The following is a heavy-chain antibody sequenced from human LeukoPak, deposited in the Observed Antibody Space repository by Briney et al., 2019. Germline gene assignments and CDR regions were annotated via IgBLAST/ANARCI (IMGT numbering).Heavy chain of an antibody. D-gene: IGHD6-19*01. Sequence: SSETLSLTCTVSGGSISSSSYYWGWIRQPPGKGLEWIGSIYYSGSTYYNPSLKSRVTISVDTSKNQFSLKLSSVTAAVTAVYYCARPVAGMEYYFDYWGQGTLVTVSS. CDR3: ARPVAGMEYYFDY. J-gene: IGHJ4*02. CDR1: GGSISSSSYY. V-gene: IGHV4-39*01. CDR2: IYYSGST.